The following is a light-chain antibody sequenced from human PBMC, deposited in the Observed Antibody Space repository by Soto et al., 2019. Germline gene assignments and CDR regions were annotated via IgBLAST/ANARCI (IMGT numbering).Light chain of an antibody. V-gene: IGLV1-44*01. CDR2: SNN. Sequence: QSVLTQPPSASGTPGQRVTISCSGRSSNIGSNTVNWYQQLPGTAPKLLIYSNNQRPSGVPDRSSGSKSGTSASLAISGLQSEDEADYYCAAWDDSLKRVFGTGTKVTVL. CDR1: SSNIGSNT. CDR3: AAWDDSLKRV. J-gene: IGLJ1*01.